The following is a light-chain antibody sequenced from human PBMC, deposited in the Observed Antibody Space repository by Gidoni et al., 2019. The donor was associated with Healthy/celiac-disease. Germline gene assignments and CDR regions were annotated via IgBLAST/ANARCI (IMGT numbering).Light chain of an antibody. CDR3: QQYYSTPWT. CDR2: WAS. J-gene: IGKJ1*01. CDR1: QSVLYSSNNKNY. V-gene: IGKV4-1*01. Sequence: LGERATINCKSSQSVLYSSNNKNYLAWYQQKPGQPPKLLIYWASTRESGVPDRFSGSGSGTDFTLTISSLQAEDVAVYYCQQYYSTPWTFGQXTKVEIK.